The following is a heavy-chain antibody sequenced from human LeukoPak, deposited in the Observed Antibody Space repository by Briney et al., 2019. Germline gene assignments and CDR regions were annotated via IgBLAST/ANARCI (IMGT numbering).Heavy chain of an antibody. D-gene: IGHD2-21*01. Sequence: PSETLSLTCSISGDSIRSGNWWSWVRRPPGKGLEWIGEIWHTGGTNYNPSLESRVTISLAKSNIQFSLNLRSVTAADTAIYYCARTRINCYSFCGFDIWGQGTKVTISS. V-gene: IGHV4-4*02. CDR1: GDSIRSGNW. J-gene: IGHJ3*02. CDR2: IWHTGGT. CDR3: ARTRINCYSFCGFDI.